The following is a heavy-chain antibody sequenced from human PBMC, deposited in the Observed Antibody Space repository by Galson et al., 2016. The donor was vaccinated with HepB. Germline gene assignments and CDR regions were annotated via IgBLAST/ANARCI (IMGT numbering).Heavy chain of an antibody. CDR1: GFTFSSYG. D-gene: IGHD5-18*01. J-gene: IGHJ4*02. CDR2: IWYDGSNK. CDR3: ARDGDVDTAMVTPELCY. Sequence: SLRLSCAASGFTFSSYGMHWVRQAPGKGLEWVSVIWYDGSNKYYADSVKGRFTISRDNYKNTLYLQMNSMRAEDTAVYYCARDGDVDTAMVTPELCYGGQGTLVTVSS. V-gene: IGHV3-33*01.